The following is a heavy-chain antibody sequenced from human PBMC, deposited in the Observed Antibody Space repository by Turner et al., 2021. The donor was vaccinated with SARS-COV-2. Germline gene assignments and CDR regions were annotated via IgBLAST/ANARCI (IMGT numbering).Heavy chain of an antibody. CDR1: GGSVSSSTYY. Sequence: QLQLQESGPGLVKPSATLSLTCTVAGGSVSSSTYYWGWFRQPPGKGLDWNGNIYDSGGTYYIPSLKSRVTISEVTSKNQFSPKLSSVTAADTAVYYCARLMDTAMDYYGMDVWGQGTTVTVSS. D-gene: IGHD5-18*01. CDR2: IYDSGGT. CDR3: ARLMDTAMDYYGMDV. V-gene: IGHV4-39*01. J-gene: IGHJ6*02.